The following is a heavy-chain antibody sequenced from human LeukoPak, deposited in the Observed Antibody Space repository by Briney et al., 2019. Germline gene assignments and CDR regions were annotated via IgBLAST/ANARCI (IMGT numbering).Heavy chain of an antibody. CDR1: GYTFTGYY. CDR3: ARDLDSVAAADY. V-gene: IGHV1-2*06. D-gene: IGHD6-13*01. CDR2: INPNSGGT. J-gene: IGHJ4*02. Sequence: ASVKVSCKASGYTFTGYYMHWVRQAHGQGLEWMGRINPNSGGTNYAQKFQVRVTMTRDTSISTAYMELSRLRSDDTAVYYCARDLDSVAAADYWGQGTLVTVSS.